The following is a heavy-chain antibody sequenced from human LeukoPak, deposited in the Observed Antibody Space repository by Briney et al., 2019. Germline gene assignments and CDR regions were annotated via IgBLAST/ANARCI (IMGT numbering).Heavy chain of an antibody. CDR1: GFTFSSYD. D-gene: IGHD5-12*01. V-gene: IGHV3-13*01. J-gene: IGHJ5*02. CDR3: ARGNSGYDYEGFGDWFDP. Sequence: GGSLRLSCAASGFTFSSYDMHWVRQATGKGLEWVSAIGTAGDTYYPGSVKGRFTISRENAKNSLYLQMNSLRAEDTAVYYCARGNSGYDYEGFGDWFDPWGQGTLVTVSS. CDR2: IGTAGDT.